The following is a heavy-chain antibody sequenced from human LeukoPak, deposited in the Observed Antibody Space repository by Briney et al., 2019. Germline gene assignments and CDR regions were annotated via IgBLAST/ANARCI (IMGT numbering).Heavy chain of an antibody. CDR2: IYYSGST. V-gene: IGHV4-59*08. CDR1: GGSISSYY. J-gene: IGHJ6*02. CDR3: ARLPGPLSKGYYYYGMVV. Sequence: SETLSLTCTVSGGSISSYYWSWIRQPPGKGLEWIGYIYYSGSTNYNPSLKSRVTISVDTSKNQFSLKLSSVTAADTAVYYCARLPGPLSKGYYYYGMVVWGQGTTVTVSS.